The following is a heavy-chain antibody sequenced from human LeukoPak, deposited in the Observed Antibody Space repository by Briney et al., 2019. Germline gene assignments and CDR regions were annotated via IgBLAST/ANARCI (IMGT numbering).Heavy chain of an antibody. D-gene: IGHD2-21*01. J-gene: IGHJ3*02. CDR1: GFTFSDYY. V-gene: IGHV3-11*04. CDR2: ISSSGSTI. Sequence: GGSLRLSCAASGFTFSDYYMSWIRQAPXXGLEWVSYISSSGSTIYYADSVKGRFTISRDNAKNSLYLQMNSLRAEDTAVYYCAREIGGAQGEAFDIWGQGTMVTVSS. CDR3: AREIGGAQGEAFDI.